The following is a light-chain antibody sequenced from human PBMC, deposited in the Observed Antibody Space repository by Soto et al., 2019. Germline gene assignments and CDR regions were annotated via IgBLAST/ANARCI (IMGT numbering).Light chain of an antibody. CDR2: DAS. CDR3: HQYNTWPRT. V-gene: IGKV3-15*01. Sequence: EIVMTQSPATLSVSPGERATLSCRASQSVSSNLAWYQQKPGQPPRLLIYDASTRATGIPARFSGSGSGTEFTLAISSLQSEDFAVYYCHQYNTWPRTLGQGTEVEIK. CDR1: QSVSSN. J-gene: IGKJ1*01.